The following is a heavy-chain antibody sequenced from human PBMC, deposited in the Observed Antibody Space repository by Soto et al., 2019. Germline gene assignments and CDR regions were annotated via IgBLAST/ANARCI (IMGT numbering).Heavy chain of an antibody. J-gene: IGHJ3*01. V-gene: IGHV1-69*01. CDR3: ASGVGGLGGSSGWPDYAFDV. Sequence: QGQLVQSGAAVRKPGSSGKVSCKASGGTFTKYAITWVRQAPRQGLEWMGGIVPHPGTTNYAQKFRGRVTMSADESTSTAYLELSSLRSEGPAVYYCASGVGGLGGSSGWPDYAFDVWGQGTMVIVSS. CDR1: GGTFTKYA. CDR2: IVPHPGTT. D-gene: IGHD6-19*01.